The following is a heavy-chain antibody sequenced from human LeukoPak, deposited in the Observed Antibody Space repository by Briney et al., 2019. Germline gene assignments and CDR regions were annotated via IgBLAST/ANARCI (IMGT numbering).Heavy chain of an antibody. V-gene: IGHV4-59*08. J-gene: IGHJ4*02. CDR2: IYYSGSI. CDR3: ARHRGYSYGSPYDY. CDR1: GGSISSYY. D-gene: IGHD5-18*01. Sequence: SETLSLTCTVSGGSISSYYWSWIRQPPGKGLEWIGYIYYSGSINYNPSLKSRVTISVDTSKNQFSLKLSSVTAADTAVYYCARHRGYSYGSPYDYWGQGTLVTVSS.